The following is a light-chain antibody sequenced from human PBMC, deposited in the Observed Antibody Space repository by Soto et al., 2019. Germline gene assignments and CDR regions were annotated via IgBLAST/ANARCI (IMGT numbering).Light chain of an antibody. CDR1: EAGTAR. Sequence: EIVLTQFPATLSAFPRDRVTLSCRASEAGTARLAWYQYKPGQAPRLLIYLTAYRAAGVPSRFSAWGSGAVFTLTIAVVQPEDFAVYYCHQHQSWPRTFGQGTMVDIK. CDR2: LTA. J-gene: IGKJ1*01. CDR3: HQHQSWPRT. V-gene: IGKV3-11*01.